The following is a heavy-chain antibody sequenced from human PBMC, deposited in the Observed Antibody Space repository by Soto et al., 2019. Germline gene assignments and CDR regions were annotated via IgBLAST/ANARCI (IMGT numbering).Heavy chain of an antibody. CDR1: GFNFSDYS. Sequence: DVQLLESGGGLVKPGGSLRLSCETSGFNFSDYSMSWVRQAPGEGLEWVSFISSSSSFIYNAESVEGRFGVSRDNARNLMYLEMSNLTVEDTAIYYCAKTCGSGDGFDYWGQGTLVDVSS. D-gene: IGHD3-10*01. CDR2: ISSSSSFI. V-gene: IGHV3-21*01. J-gene: IGHJ4*02. CDR3: AKTCGSGDGFDY.